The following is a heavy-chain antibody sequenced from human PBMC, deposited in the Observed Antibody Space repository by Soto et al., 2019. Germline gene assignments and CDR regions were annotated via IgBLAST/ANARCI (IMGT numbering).Heavy chain of an antibody. CDR3: AREWGSGDYVGGFDY. Sequence: ASVKVSCKASGYTFTGYYMHWVRQAPGQGLEWMGWINPNSGGTNYAQKFQGWVTMTRDTSISTAYMELSRLRSDDTAVYYCAREWGSGDYVGGFDYWGQGTLVTVSS. J-gene: IGHJ4*02. V-gene: IGHV1-2*04. CDR2: INPNSGGT. D-gene: IGHD4-17*01. CDR1: GYTFTGYY.